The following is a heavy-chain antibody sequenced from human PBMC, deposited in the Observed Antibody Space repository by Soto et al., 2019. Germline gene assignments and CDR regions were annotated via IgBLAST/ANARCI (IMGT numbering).Heavy chain of an antibody. CDR2: ISGSGGST. CDR1: GFTFSSYA. CDR3: AKSFVGYCSSTSCNFDY. V-gene: IGHV3-23*01. Sequence: LRLSCAASGFTFSSYAMSWVRQAPGKGLEWVSAISGSGGSTYYADSVKGRFTISRDNSKNTLYLQMNSLRVEDTAVYYCAKSFVGYCSSTSCNFDYWGQGTLVTVSS. J-gene: IGHJ4*02. D-gene: IGHD2-2*01.